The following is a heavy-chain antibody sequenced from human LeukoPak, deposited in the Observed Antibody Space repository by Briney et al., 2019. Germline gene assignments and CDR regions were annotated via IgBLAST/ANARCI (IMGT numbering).Heavy chain of an antibody. J-gene: IGHJ4*02. CDR2: IRYDGSNK. CDR1: GFTFSSYG. CDR3: AKDQIAAFDY. Sequence: GGSLRLSCAASGFTFSSYGMHWVRQAPGKWLEWVAFIRYDGSNKYYADSVKGRFTISRDNSKNTLYLQMNSLRAEDTAVYYCAKDQIAAFDYWGQGTLVTVSS. D-gene: IGHD6-6*01. V-gene: IGHV3-30*02.